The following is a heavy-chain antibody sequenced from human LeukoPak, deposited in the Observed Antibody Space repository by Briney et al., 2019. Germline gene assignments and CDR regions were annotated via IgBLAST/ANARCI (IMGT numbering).Heavy chain of an antibody. V-gene: IGHV1-18*01. J-gene: IGHJ4*02. CDR3: ARENYYDSSGPPGDPQDY. Sequence: ASVKVSCKASGYTFTSYGISWVRQAPGQGLEWMGWINPNSGGTNYAQKFQGRVTMTGDTSTSTAYMELRSLRSDDTAVYYCARENYYDSSGPPGDPQDYWGQGTLVTVSS. CDR2: INPNSGGT. D-gene: IGHD3-22*01. CDR1: GYTFTSYG.